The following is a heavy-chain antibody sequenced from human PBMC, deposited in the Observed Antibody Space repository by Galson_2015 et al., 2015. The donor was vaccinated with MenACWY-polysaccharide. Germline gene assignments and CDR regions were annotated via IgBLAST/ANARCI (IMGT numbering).Heavy chain of an antibody. D-gene: IGHD5-24*01. Sequence: SLRLSCAASGFTFDDYAMHWVRQAPGKGLEWVSGINWKSGNIGYVDSVKGRFSISRDNAKNSLYLQINSLRAEDTALYYCAKDMAEDGNQIDYWGQGTLVTVSS. CDR3: AKDMAEDGNQIDY. J-gene: IGHJ4*02. V-gene: IGHV3-9*01. CDR1: GFTFDDYA. CDR2: INWKSGNI.